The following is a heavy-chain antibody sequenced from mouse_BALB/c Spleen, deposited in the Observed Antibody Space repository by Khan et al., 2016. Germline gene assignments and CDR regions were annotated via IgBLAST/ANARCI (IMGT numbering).Heavy chain of an antibody. J-gene: IGHJ2*01. Sequence: QLEESGPGLVKPSQSLSLTCTVTGYSITSDYAWNWIRQFPGNKLEWMGYISYSGSTSYNPSLKSRISITRDTSKNQFFLQLNSVTTEDTATYYCARGTLTGDYWGQGTTLTVSS. D-gene: IGHD3-1*01. CDR3: ARGTLTGDY. CDR2: ISYSGST. V-gene: IGHV3-2*02. CDR1: GYSITSDYA.